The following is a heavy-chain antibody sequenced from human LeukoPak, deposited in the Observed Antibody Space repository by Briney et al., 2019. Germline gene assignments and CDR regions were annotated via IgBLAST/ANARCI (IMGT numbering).Heavy chain of an antibody. CDR1: GGSISSYY. D-gene: IGHD3-10*01. J-gene: IGHJ3*02. CDR3: ARKADYYGSEDAFDI. CDR2: IYYSWST. Sequence: SETLSLTCTVSGGSISSYYWSWIRQPPGKGLEWIGYIYYSWSTNYNPSLKSRVTISVDTSKNQFSLKLSSVTAADTAVYYCARKADYYGSEDAFDIWGQGTMVTVSS. V-gene: IGHV4-59*01.